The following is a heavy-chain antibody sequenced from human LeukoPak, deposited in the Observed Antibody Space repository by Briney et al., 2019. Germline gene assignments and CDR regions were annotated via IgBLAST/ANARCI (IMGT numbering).Heavy chain of an antibody. J-gene: IGHJ6*02. V-gene: IGHV3-48*04. CDR2: ISSSSSTI. CDR1: GFTFSSYS. CDR3: ARVQGGVVAGTNYYYGMDV. D-gene: IGHD6-19*01. Sequence: GGSLRLSCAASGFTFSSYSMNWVRQAPGKGLEWVSYISSSSSTIYYADSVKGRFTISRDDAKNSLYLQMNSLRAEDTAVYYCARVQGGVVAGTNYYYGMDVWGQGTTVTVSS.